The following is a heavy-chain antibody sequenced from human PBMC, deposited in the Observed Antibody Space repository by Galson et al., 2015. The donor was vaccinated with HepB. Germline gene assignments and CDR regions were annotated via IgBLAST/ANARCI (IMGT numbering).Heavy chain of an antibody. CDR2: IYPGDSDT. V-gene: IGHV5-51*01. D-gene: IGHD2-2*01. J-gene: IGHJ6*02. CDR1: GYSFTSYW. Sequence: QSGAEVKKPGESLKISCKGSGYSFTSYWIGWVRQMPGKGLEWMGIIYPGDSDTRYSPSFQGQVTISADKSISTAYLQWSSLKASDTAMDYCARHATRSGSPYYSYGPDVWGQGTMVTVAS. CDR3: ARHATRSGSPYYSYGPDV.